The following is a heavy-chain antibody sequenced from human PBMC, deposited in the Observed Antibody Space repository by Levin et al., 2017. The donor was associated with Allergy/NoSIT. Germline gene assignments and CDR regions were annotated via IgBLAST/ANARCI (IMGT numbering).Heavy chain of an antibody. CDR3: ARFVVTPVSYFYTDV. CDR2: ISTHNGNT. Sequence: HGESLKISCKASGYTFKNYGISWVRQAPGQGLEWMGWISTHNGNTNYAQSFQGRVTMTTDTSTSTADMELRSLISDDTAVYYCARFVVTPVSYFYTDVWGKGTTVTVSS. D-gene: IGHD2-2*01. J-gene: IGHJ6*03. CDR1: GYTFKNYG. V-gene: IGHV1-18*01.